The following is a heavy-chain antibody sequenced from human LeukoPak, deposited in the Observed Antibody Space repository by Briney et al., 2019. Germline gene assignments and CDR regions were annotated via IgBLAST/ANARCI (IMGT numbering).Heavy chain of an antibody. CDR1: GGSISFYY. J-gene: IGHJ4*02. V-gene: IGHV4-59*01. Sequence: SETLSLTCTVSGGSISFYYWSWVRQPPGKGLEWIGLVHDSGSTMYNASLKSRVSISVDASKSHFSLKLRSVTAADTAVYFCARTNYDVLTGFVPTFYFDYWGQGTLVTVSS. CDR2: VHDSGST. D-gene: IGHD3-9*01. CDR3: ARTNYDVLTGFVPTFYFDY.